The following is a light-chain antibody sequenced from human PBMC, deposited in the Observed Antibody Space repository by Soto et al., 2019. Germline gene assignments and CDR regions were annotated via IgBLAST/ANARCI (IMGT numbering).Light chain of an antibody. CDR1: SSDVGGYNH. CDR3: CSYAGGLTSAGYV. V-gene: IGLV2-23*01. Sequence: QSALTQPASVSGSPGQSITISCTGTSSDVGGYNHVSWYQQHPGKAPKLIIYEGSKRPSGVSNRFSGSKSVNTASLTISGLRADDEADYYCCSYAGGLTSAGYVFGTATKVTVL. CDR2: EGS. J-gene: IGLJ1*01.